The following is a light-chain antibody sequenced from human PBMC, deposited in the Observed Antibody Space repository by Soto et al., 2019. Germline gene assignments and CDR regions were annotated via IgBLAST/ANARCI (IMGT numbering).Light chain of an antibody. V-gene: IGKV3-20*01. CDR3: QKYGSSPQT. Sequence: EIVLTQSPGTLSLSPGERATLSCRASQSVSSSYLAWYQQKPGQAPRLLIYGASSRATGIPDRFSGSGSGTDFTLTISRLEPEDFAVYYCQKYGSSPQTFGQGTKVEF. CDR1: QSVSSSY. J-gene: IGKJ1*01. CDR2: GAS.